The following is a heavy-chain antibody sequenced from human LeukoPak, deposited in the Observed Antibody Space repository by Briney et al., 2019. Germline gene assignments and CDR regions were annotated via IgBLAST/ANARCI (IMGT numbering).Heavy chain of an antibody. CDR1: GGSFSGQY. CDR3: AGGDYHGSESYANY. V-gene: IGHV4-34*01. J-gene: IGHJ4*02. D-gene: IGHD3-10*01. CDR2: INHGGSI. Sequence: PSETLSLTCAVYGGSFSGQYWGWIRQPPGKGLEWIGEINHGGSISYNASLKSRVTISLDTSKNQFSLKLSSVTAADTAVYYCAGGDYHGSESYANYWGQGTLVTVPS.